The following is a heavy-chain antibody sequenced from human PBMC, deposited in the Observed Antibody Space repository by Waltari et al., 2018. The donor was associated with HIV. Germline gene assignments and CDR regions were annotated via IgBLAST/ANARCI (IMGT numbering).Heavy chain of an antibody. CDR2: VNHIGTA. Sequence: QVQLRQWGAGLLKPSETLSRTCAVYGGSFSGYYWSWLRQPPGKGLEWLGEVNHIGTANYNPSRKSRVTCSVGPSKNQFALRLTSVTAADTAVYYCARLRVGATFEDALDIWAQGAMVTVSS. V-gene: IGHV4-34*01. D-gene: IGHD1-26*01. CDR3: ARLRVGATFEDALDI. J-gene: IGHJ3*02. CDR1: GGSFSGYY.